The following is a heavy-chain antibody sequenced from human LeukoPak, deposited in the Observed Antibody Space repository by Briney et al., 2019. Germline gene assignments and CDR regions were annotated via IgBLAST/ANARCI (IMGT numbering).Heavy chain of an antibody. J-gene: IGHJ6*03. D-gene: IGHD5-12*01. V-gene: IGHV4-38-2*02. CDR2: IYHRGGT. CDR3: ARVVLANYYYMDV. CDR1: GYSISSDYL. Sequence: SETLSLTCIVSGYSISSDYLWGWRRPPPGKGVEWIGIIYHRGGTYYNPSLKSRVTISVDTAKNQFSLKLNSVTAADTAVYYCARVVLANYYYMDVWGKGTTVTVSS.